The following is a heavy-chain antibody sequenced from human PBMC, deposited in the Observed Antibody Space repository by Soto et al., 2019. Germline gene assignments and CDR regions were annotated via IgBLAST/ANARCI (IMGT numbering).Heavy chain of an antibody. V-gene: IGHV3-23*01. D-gene: IGHD5-12*01. CDR2: IYGSGGST. Sequence: GGSLRLSCAASGFTFKNYAMTWVRQAPGKGLEWVSLIYGSGGSTDYADSVKGRFAISRDNSKNMLYVQMNSLRDEDTAVYYCARKDVAFDYWGQGIPVTVSS. CDR1: GFTFKNYA. CDR3: ARKDVAFDY. J-gene: IGHJ4*02.